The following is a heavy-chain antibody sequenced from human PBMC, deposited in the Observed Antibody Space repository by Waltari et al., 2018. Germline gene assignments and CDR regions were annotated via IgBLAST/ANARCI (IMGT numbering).Heavy chain of an antibody. J-gene: IGHJ4*02. Sequence: EVQLVESGGGLVQPGGSLRLSCAASGFTFSSYWMSWVRQAPGKGLEWVANIKQDGSEKYYVDSVKGRFTISRDNAKNSLYLQMNSLRAEDTAVYYCARDNLNREVGATGNFDYWGQGTLVTVSS. CDR3: ARDNLNREVGATGNFDY. V-gene: IGHV3-7*01. CDR2: IKQDGSEK. CDR1: GFTFSSYW. D-gene: IGHD1-26*01.